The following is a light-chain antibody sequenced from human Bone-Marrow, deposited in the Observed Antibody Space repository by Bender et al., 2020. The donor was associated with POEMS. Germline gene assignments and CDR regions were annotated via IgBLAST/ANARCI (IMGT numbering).Light chain of an antibody. CDR1: SSNIGAHA. V-gene: IGLV1-44*01. CDR3: AAWDDSLSEGV. Sequence: QSVLTQPPSASGTPGQRVTISCSGGSSNIGAHAVNWYQHLPGTAPKLLIYSSHRRPSEVPDRFSGSRSGASASLAISGLQSEDEADYYCAAWDDSLSEGVFGGGTKLTVL. CDR2: SSH. J-gene: IGLJ3*02.